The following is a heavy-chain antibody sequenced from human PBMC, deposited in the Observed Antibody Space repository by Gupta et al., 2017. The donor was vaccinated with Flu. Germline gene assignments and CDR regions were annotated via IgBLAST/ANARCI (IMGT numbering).Heavy chain of an antibody. CDR3: AAVVPAATQYYYYYYMDV. CDR2: IIPIFGTA. J-gene: IGHJ6*03. Sequence: QVQLVQSGAEVKKPGSSVKVSCKASGGNFSSYAISWVRQAPGQGLEWMGGIIPIFGTANYAQKFQGRVTITADKSTSTAYMELSSLRSEDTAVYYCAAVVPAATQYYYYYYMDVWGKGTTVTVSS. D-gene: IGHD2-2*01. CDR1: GGNFSSYA. V-gene: IGHV1-69*06.